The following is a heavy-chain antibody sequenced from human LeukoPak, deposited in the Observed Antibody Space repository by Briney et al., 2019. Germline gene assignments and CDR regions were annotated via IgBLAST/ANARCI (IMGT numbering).Heavy chain of an antibody. V-gene: IGHV3-48*04. CDR1: GFTFSSYS. J-gene: IGHJ6*04. CDR3: AELGITMIGGV. Sequence: GRSLRLSCAASGFTFSSYSMNWVRQAPGKGLEWVSYISSSSRTIYFADSVKGRFTISRDNAKNSLYLQMNSLRAEDTAVYYCAELGITMIGGVWGKGTTVTISS. D-gene: IGHD3-10*02. CDR2: ISSSSRTI.